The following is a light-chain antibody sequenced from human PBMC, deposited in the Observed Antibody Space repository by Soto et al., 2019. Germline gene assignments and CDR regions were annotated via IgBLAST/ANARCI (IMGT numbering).Light chain of an antibody. CDR1: QLVRISS. Sequence: GSQLVRISSLAWYQQKPGQAPRLLIFGASTRAAGFPDRFSGSGSGTDFTLTISILVPEDMTAYDFEQECCRPRRFGEGSMV. V-gene: IGKV3-20*01. J-gene: IGKJ1*01. CDR2: GAS. CDR3: EQECCRPRR.